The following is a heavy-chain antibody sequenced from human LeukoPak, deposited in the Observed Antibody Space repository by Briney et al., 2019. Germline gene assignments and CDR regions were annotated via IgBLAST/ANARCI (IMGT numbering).Heavy chain of an antibody. CDR2: IIPIFGTA. D-gene: IGHD3-22*01. CDR3: VILPDYDSSGTNFDY. V-gene: IGHV1-69*05. J-gene: IGHJ4*02. Sequence: XQXLXXXGXIIPIFGTANYAQKFQGRVTITTDESTSTAYMELSSLRSEDTAVYYCVILPDYDSSGTNFDYWGQGTLVTVSS.